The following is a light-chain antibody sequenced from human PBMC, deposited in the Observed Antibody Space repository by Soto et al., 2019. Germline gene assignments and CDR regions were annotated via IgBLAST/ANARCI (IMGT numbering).Light chain of an antibody. CDR1: ISHILLYEY. V-gene: IGLV2-14*01. CDR2: EVN. CDR3: LSFTTTSTPV. J-gene: IGLJ1*01. Sequence: QSLLTLPASLSGSPGQSVTISCTATISHILLYEYVDWFQQHPGKAPTLMISEVNKRPSGVSNRLSGSTSGNTAYLTISGLQVEDEAEYFCLSFTTTSTPVFGTGTKVTVL.